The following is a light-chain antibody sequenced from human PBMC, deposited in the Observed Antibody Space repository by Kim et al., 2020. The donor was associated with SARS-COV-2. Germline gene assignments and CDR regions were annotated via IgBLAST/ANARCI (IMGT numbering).Light chain of an antibody. CDR1: QSISTF. CDR2: ATS. J-gene: IGKJ4*01. V-gene: IGKV1-39*01. CDR3: QQTYRSPPT. Sequence: DIQMTQSPSSLSASVGDRVTIPCRASQSISTFLNWYFQRPGKAPKLLIYATSSLQSGVPSRFSGSGSGTDFTLTISSLQPEDFATYYCQQTYRSPPTFGGGTKVDIK.